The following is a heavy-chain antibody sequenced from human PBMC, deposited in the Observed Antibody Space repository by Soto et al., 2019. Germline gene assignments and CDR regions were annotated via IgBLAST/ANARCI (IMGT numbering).Heavy chain of an antibody. D-gene: IGHD3-22*01. CDR1: GGSISSSSYY. J-gene: IGHJ4*02. CDR3: TRTYYYDSSGYSVLYN. V-gene: IGHV4-39*01. Sequence: SETLSLTCTVSGGSISSSSYYWGWIRQPPGKGLEWIGSIYHSGSTFYNPSLKSRVTITVDTSKNQFSLRLSSVTAADTAVYYCTRTYYYDSSGYSVLYNWGQGTLVTVSS. CDR2: IYHSGST.